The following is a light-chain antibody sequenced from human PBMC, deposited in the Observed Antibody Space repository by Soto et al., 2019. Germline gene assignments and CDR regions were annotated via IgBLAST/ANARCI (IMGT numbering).Light chain of an antibody. V-gene: IGLV2-23*01. CDR2: EGT. CDR1: SSDLGSYNL. J-gene: IGLJ2*01. Sequence: SALTQPASVSGSPGQSITISCTGTSSDLGSYNLVSWYQQQPGKAPKLMIYEGTKRPSGVSNRFSGSKSGNTASLTISGLQAEDEADYYCCSYAGSSTYVIFGGGTKLTVL. CDR3: CSYAGSSTYVI.